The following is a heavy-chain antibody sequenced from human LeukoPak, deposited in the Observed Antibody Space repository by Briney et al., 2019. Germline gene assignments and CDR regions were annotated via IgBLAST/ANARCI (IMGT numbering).Heavy chain of an antibody. CDR1: GGSFSGYY. CDR3: ARDIMITFGGVIVQDY. Sequence: SETLSLTCAVYGGSFSGYYWSWIRLPPGKGLEWIGEINHSGSTNYNPSLKSRVTISVDTSKNQFSLKLSSVTAADTAVYYCARDIMITFGGVIVQDYWGQGTLVTVSS. J-gene: IGHJ4*02. V-gene: IGHV4-34*01. CDR2: INHSGST. D-gene: IGHD3-16*02.